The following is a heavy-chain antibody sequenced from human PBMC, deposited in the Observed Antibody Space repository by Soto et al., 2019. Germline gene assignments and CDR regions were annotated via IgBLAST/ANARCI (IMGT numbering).Heavy chain of an antibody. CDR3: AREAGADLRYYSYGMDV. J-gene: IGHJ6*02. D-gene: IGHD1-26*01. Sequence: QVQLVESGGGVVQPGRSLRLSCAASGFTFSSYAMHWVRQAPGKGLGWVAVISYDGSNKYYADSVKGRFTISRDNSKNXXYLQMNSLRAEDTAVYYCAREAGADLRYYSYGMDVWGQGTTVTVSS. V-gene: IGHV3-30-3*01. CDR1: GFTFSSYA. CDR2: ISYDGSNK.